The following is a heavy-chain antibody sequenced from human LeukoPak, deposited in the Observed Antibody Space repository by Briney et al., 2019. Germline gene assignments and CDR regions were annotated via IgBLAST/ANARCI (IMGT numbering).Heavy chain of an antibody. CDR2: IYTSGST. V-gene: IGHV4-61*02. CDR1: GGSISSGSYY. CDR3: ARDSIVVVVAAYYYMDV. Sequence: SETLSLTCTVSGGSISSGSYYWSWIRQPAGKGLEWIGRIYTSGSTNYNPSLKSRVTISVDTSKNQFSLKLSSVTAADTAVYYCARDSIVVVVAAYYYMDVWGKGTTVTVSS. D-gene: IGHD2-15*01. J-gene: IGHJ6*03.